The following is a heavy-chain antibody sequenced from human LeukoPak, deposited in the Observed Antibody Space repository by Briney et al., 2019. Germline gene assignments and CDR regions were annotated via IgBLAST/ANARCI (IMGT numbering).Heavy chain of an antibody. CDR2: IYTSGST. Sequence: SETLSLTCTVSGGSISSYYWSWIRQPPGKGLEWIGRIYTSGSTNYNPSLKSRVTMSVDTSKNQFSLKLSSVTAADTAVYYCARVSPYSNYETGSYYFDYWGQGTLVTISS. V-gene: IGHV4-4*07. CDR1: GGSISSYY. J-gene: IGHJ4*02. D-gene: IGHD4-11*01. CDR3: ARVSPYSNYETGSYYFDY.